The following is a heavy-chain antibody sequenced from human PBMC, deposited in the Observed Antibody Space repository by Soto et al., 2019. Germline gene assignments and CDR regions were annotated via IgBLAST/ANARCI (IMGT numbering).Heavy chain of an antibody. D-gene: IGHD3-22*01. J-gene: IGHJ5*02. Sequence: SETLSLTCTVSGGYISSGGYYWSWIRQHPGKGLEWIGYIYYSGSTNYNPSLKSRVTISVDTSKNQFSLKLSSVTAADTAVYYSARGSRRGYNWFDPWGQGTLVTVSS. CDR2: IYYSGST. CDR1: GGYISSGGYY. V-gene: IGHV4-61*08. CDR3: ARGSRRGYNWFDP.